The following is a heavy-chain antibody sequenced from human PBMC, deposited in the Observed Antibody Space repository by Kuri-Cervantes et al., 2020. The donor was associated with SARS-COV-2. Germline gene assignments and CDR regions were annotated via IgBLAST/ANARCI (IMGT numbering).Heavy chain of an antibody. CDR3: ARWYYYDSSGSELAYFDY. CDR1: GGSISSGDYY. D-gene: IGHD3-22*01. Sequence: SEILSLTCTVSGGSISSGDYYWSWIRQPPGKGLEWIGYIYYSGSTYYNPSLKSRVTISVDTSKNQFSLKLSSVTAADTAVYYCARWYYYDSSGSELAYFDYWGQGTLVTVSS. J-gene: IGHJ4*02. CDR2: IYYSGST. V-gene: IGHV4-30-4*08.